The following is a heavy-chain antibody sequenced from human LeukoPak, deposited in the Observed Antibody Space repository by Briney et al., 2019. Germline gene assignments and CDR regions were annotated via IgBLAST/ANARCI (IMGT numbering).Heavy chain of an antibody. CDR1: GYTFTNYW. J-gene: IGHJ4*02. CDR2: IYPGDSDT. V-gene: IGHV5-51*01. CDR3: ARFDLDMLAAAFDY. D-gene: IGHD5-12*01. Sequence: GESLKISCKSSGYTFTNYWIGWVRQMPGKGLEWMGIIYPGDSDTKYSPSFQGQVSISADKSINTAYLQWTSLKASDTAMYYCARFDLDMLAAAFDYWGQGTLVTVSS.